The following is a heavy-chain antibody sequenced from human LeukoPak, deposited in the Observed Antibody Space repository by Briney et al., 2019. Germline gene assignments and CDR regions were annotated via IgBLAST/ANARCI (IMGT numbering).Heavy chain of an antibody. Sequence: KPSETLSLTCTVSGGSISSSSYYWGWIRQPPGKGLEWIGSIYYSGSTYYNPSLKSRVTISVDTSKNQFSLKLSSVTAADTAVYYCARPSSGDAPYYFDYWGQGTLVTVSS. CDR3: ARPSSGDAPYYFDY. CDR2: IYYSGST. J-gene: IGHJ4*02. V-gene: IGHV4-39*01. CDR1: GGSISSSSYY. D-gene: IGHD3-22*01.